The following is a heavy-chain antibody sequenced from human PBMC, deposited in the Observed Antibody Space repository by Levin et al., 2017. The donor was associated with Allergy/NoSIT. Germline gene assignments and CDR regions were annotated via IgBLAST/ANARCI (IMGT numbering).Heavy chain of an antibody. CDR1: GFSFSSYW. D-gene: IGHD3-16*01. V-gene: IGHV3-7*01. Sequence: GESLKISCAASGFSFSSYWMSWVRQAPGKGLEWVANIKQDGSEKYYVDSVKGRLTISRDNAKNSLYLQMNSLRAEDTAVYYCARDRGGSILSRYVYYGMDGWGQGTTVTVSS. CDR3: ARDRGGSILSRYVYYGMDG. CDR2: IKQDGSEK. J-gene: IGHJ6*02.